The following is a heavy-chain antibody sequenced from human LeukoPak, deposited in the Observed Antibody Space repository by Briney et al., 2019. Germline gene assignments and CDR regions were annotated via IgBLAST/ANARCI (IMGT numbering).Heavy chain of an antibody. CDR1: GGSISSYY. CDR3: ARVTGYMIEDYFDY. D-gene: IGHD3-22*01. Sequence: SETLSLTCTVSGGSISSYYWSWLRQPPGKGLEWIGYIYYSGSTNYNPSLKSRVTISVDTSKNQFSLRLRSVTAADTAVYYCARVTGYMIEDYFDYWGQGTLVTVSS. CDR2: IYYSGST. J-gene: IGHJ4*02. V-gene: IGHV4-59*01.